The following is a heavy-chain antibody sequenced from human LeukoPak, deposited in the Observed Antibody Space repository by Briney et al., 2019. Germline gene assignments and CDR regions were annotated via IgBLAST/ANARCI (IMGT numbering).Heavy chain of an antibody. V-gene: IGHV4-39*01. CDR2: IHYSGST. J-gene: IGHJ4*02. D-gene: IGHD6-13*01. Sequence: SETLSLTCTVFGGSIRSSGYYWGWIRQPPGKGLDWIGIIHYSGSTYYNPSLKSRVSMSVHTSMTQLSLKLNSVTAADTAVYYCARRPAGTGFDYWGQGPLVTVSS. CDR1: GGSIRSSGYY. CDR3: ARRPAGTGFDY.